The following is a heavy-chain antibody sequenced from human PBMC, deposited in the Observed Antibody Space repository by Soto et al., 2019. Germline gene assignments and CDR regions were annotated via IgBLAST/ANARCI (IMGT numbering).Heavy chain of an antibody. CDR3: ARESEDLTSNFDY. Sequence: PGGSLRLSCAASGFTFTRYSMNWVRQAPGKGLEWVSSISSTTNYIYYGDSMKGRFTISRDNAKNSLYLEMNSLRAEDTAVYCCARESEDLTSNFDYWGQGTLVTVSS. J-gene: IGHJ4*02. CDR2: ISSTTNYI. V-gene: IGHV3-21*06. CDR1: GFTFTRYS.